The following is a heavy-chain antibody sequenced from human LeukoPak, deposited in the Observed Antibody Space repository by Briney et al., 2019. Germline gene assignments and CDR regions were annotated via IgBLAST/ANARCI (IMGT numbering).Heavy chain of an antibody. Sequence: GESLKISCKGSGYRFTSYWIGWVRQMPGKGLEWMGIIYPGDSDTRYSPSFQGQVTISADKSISTAYLQWSSLKAGDTAMYYCARSLRYFDWLLYLDAFDIWGQGTMVTVSS. J-gene: IGHJ3*02. CDR3: ARSLRYFDWLLYLDAFDI. V-gene: IGHV5-51*01. D-gene: IGHD3-9*01. CDR1: GYRFTSYW. CDR2: IYPGDSDT.